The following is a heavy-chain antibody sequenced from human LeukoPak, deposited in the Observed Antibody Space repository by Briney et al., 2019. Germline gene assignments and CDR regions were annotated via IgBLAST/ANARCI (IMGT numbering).Heavy chain of an antibody. CDR2: IYPGDSDT. D-gene: IGHD6-13*01. V-gene: IGHV5-51*01. CDR1: GYSFTTYW. CDR3: VMAAAGLPMGFDY. Sequence: GGALKISCKGSGYSFTTYWIGWVRRMPGKGLEGMGIIYPGDSDTRYSPSFQGQVTISADKSIRTAYLQWSSLKASDTAMYYCVMAAAGLPMGFDYWGQGALVTVSS. J-gene: IGHJ4*02.